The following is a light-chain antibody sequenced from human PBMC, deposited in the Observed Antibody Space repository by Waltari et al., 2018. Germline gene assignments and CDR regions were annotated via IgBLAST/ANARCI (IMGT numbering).Light chain of an antibody. CDR3: CSYGSGSTVL. V-gene: IGLV2-23*02. CDR2: DVS. Sequence: GTAPRLLIYDVSKRPSGVSDRFSGSKSGNTASLTISGLQAEDEADYYCCSYGSGSTVLFGGGTRLTVL. J-gene: IGLJ2*01.